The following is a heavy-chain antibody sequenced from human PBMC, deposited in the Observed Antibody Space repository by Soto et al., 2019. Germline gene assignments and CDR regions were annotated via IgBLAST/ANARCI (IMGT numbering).Heavy chain of an antibody. V-gene: IGHV1-3*01. CDR1: GYIFSSYA. D-gene: IGHD2-21*01. CDR2: IYGATGDT. CDR3: ASHPWGGHSLHN. Sequence: QVQLVQSGAEVKKPGASVKVSCKTSGYIFSSYAMHWVRQAPGQRPEWMGWIYGATGDTKYSQKVQDRVTLSRDTSASTGYMELSSLTSEDTAVYYCASHPWGGHSLHNWDQGTLVTVSS. J-gene: IGHJ4*02.